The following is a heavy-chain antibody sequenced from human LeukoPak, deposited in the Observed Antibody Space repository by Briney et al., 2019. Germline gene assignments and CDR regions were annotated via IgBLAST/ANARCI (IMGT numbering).Heavy chain of an antibody. D-gene: IGHD4-17*01. CDR3: ARKTVTNWFDP. Sequence: GSLRLSCAASGFTFSSYSMNWVRQPPGKGLEWIGSVYNTGSSYYNGAFKSRATISIDTSKNLFSLKLKSVTAAATAMYYCARKTVTNWFDPWGQGTLVTVSS. J-gene: IGHJ5*02. CDR1: GFTFSSYSMN. CDR2: VYNTGSS. V-gene: IGHV4-39*01.